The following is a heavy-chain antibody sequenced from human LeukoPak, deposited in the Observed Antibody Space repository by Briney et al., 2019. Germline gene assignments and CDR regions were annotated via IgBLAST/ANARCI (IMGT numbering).Heavy chain of an antibody. Sequence: GGSLRLSCAASGFTFSSYWMSWVRQAPGKGLEWVANIKQDGSEKYYVDSVKGRFTISRDNSENTLYLQMNSLRPEDTAVYYCARALGVVIPTAHNWGQGTLVTVSS. J-gene: IGHJ4*02. CDR2: IKQDGSEK. D-gene: IGHD2-2*01. CDR3: ARALGVVIPTAHN. CDR1: GFTFSSYW. V-gene: IGHV3-7*01.